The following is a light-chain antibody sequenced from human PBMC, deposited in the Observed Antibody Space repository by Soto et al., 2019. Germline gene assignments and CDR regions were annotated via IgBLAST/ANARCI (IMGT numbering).Light chain of an antibody. J-gene: IGKJ4*01. CDR2: DAS. Sequence: EIVLTQSPATLSSSPGERATLSCRASQSVGSHLSWYQQKPNQAPRLLIYDASNRATGIPARFSGSGSGTDFTLTVSSLEPEDFAIYYCQQRSNSRLTFGGGTKVEIK. V-gene: IGKV3-11*01. CDR1: QSVGSH. CDR3: QQRSNSRLT.